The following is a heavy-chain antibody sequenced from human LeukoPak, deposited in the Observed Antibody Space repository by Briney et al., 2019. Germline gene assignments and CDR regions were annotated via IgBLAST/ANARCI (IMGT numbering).Heavy chain of an antibody. D-gene: IGHD5-24*01. CDR1: GFIFSSYS. J-gene: IGHJ4*02. CDR3: ARGGNGYNFDFNY. CDR2: ISSSSSYI. V-gene: IGHV3-21*01. Sequence: PGGSLRLSCAASGFIFSSYSMNWVRQAPGKGLEWVSSISSSSSYIYYADSVKGRFTISRDNAKNSLYLQMNSLRAEDTAVYYCARGGNGYNFDFNYWGQGTLVTVSS.